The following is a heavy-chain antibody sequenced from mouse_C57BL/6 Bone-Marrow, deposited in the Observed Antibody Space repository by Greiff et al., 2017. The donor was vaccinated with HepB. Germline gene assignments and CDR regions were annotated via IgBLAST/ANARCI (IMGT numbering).Heavy chain of an antibody. CDR3: ARDWFITTVVGVY. J-gene: IGHJ2*01. D-gene: IGHD1-1*01. CDR2: IHPNSGST. CDR1: GYTFTSYW. V-gene: IGHV1-64*01. Sequence: QVQLQQPGAELVKPGASVKLSCKASGYTFTSYWMHWVKQRPGQGLEWIGMIHPNSGSTNYNEKFKSKATVTVDKSSSTAYMQLSRLTSEDSAVYYCARDWFITTVVGVYWGQGTTLTVSS.